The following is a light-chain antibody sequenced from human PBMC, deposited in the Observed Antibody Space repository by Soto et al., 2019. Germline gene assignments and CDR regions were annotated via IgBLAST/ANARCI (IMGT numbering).Light chain of an antibody. CDR2: GGS. CDR1: QSIGSY. J-gene: IGKJ4*01. V-gene: IGKV1-39*01. Sequence: IQLTHSRCSLSASVGERVTLTCRASQSIGSYLNWYQQKPGKAPNLLIHGGSILQSGVPPRFSGGGGGTDFTLTISSLQPEDFASYYCQQIYTIPLTFGGGTKVDI. CDR3: QQIYTIPLT.